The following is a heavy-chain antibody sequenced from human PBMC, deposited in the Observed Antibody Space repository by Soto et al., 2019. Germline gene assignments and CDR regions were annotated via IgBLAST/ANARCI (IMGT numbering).Heavy chain of an antibody. J-gene: IGHJ5*02. CDR2: IIPILGIA. CDR1: GGTFRSYT. V-gene: IGHV1-69*02. CDR3: ARTSYGDYAWFDP. Sequence: QVQLVQSGAEVKKPGSSVKVSCKASGGTFRSYTISWVRQAPGQGLEWMGRIIPILGIANYAQKFQGRVTITADKSTSTAYMELSSLRSEDTAVYYCARTSYGDYAWFDPWGQGTLVTVSS. D-gene: IGHD4-17*01.